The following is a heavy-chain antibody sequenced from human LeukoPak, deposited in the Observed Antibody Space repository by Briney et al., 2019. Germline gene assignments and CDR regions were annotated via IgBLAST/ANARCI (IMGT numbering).Heavy chain of an antibody. Sequence: PSETLSLTCTVSGGSMNSYYWSWIRQPPGKGLEWIGEINHSGSTNYNPSLKSRVTISVDTSKNQFSLKLSSVTAADTAVYYCARGPRFGANGVWYYYYGMDVWGQGTTVTVSS. D-gene: IGHD2-8*01. CDR1: GGSMNSYY. CDR2: INHSGST. CDR3: ARGPRFGANGVWYYYYGMDV. J-gene: IGHJ6*02. V-gene: IGHV4-34*01.